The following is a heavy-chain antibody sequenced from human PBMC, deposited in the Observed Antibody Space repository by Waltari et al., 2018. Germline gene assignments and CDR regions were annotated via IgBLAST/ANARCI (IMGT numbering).Heavy chain of an antibody. CDR1: GFTFSSYG. Sequence: QVQLVESGGGVVQPGRSLRLSCAASGFTFSSYGMHWVRQAPGKGLEWVAVISYDGSNKYYADAVKGRFTISRDNSKNTLYLQMNSLRAEDTAVYYCAKDPWGSDAFDIWGQGTMVIVSS. J-gene: IGHJ3*02. CDR3: AKDPWGSDAFDI. V-gene: IGHV3-30*18. D-gene: IGHD1-26*01. CDR2: ISYDGSNK.